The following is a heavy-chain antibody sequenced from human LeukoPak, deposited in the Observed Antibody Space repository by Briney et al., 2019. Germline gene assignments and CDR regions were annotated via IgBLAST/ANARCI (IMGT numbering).Heavy chain of an antibody. D-gene: IGHD3-9*01. Sequence: ASVKVSCKASGGTFSSYAISWVRQAPGQGLEWMGGIIPIFGTANYAQKFQGRVTITADESTSTAYMELSGLRSEDTAVYYCASLAPYYDILTGDDAFDIWGQGTMVTVSS. CDR1: GGTFSSYA. CDR2: IIPIFGTA. V-gene: IGHV1-69*01. J-gene: IGHJ3*02. CDR3: ASLAPYYDILTGDDAFDI.